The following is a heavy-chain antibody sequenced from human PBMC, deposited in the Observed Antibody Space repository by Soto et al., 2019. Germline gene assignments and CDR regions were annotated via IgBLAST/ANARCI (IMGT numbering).Heavy chain of an antibody. CDR2: IYYSGST. J-gene: IGHJ4*02. Sequence: PSETLSLTCTVSGGSISSGDYYWSWIRQPPGKGLEWIGYIYYSGSTYYNPSLKSRVTISVDTSKNQFSLKLSSVTAADTAVYYCAREDYLGYSSSVSYSKWGQGTLVTVSS. CDR1: GGSISSGDYY. V-gene: IGHV4-30-4*01. CDR3: AREDYLGYSSSVSYSK. D-gene: IGHD6-6*01.